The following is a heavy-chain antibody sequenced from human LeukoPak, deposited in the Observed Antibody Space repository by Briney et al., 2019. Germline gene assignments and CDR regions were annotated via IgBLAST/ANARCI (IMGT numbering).Heavy chain of an antibody. D-gene: IGHD6-6*01. CDR3: ARADDSSSGYFDY. V-gene: IGHV3-23*01. Sequence: GGSLRLSCAASGFTFSSYAMSWVRQAPGKGLEWVSVISGSGTNTYYADSVKGRFTISRDNSKNTLYLQMNSLRAEDTAVYYCARADDSSSGYFDYWGQGTLVTVSS. CDR1: GFTFSSYA. CDR2: ISGSGTNT. J-gene: IGHJ4*02.